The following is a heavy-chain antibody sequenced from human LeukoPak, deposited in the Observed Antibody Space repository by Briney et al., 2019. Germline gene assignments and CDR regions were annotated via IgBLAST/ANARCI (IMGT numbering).Heavy chain of an antibody. CDR3: AKGSYSSGWKTLFDY. CDR2: IKKDGSGT. Sequence: GGSLRLSCAASGFTFSGYWMTWVRQAPGKGLEWVANIKKDGSGTSYVDSVKGRFTISRDNSKNTLYLQMNSLRAEDTAVYYCAKGSYSSGWKTLFDYWGQGTLVTVSS. J-gene: IGHJ4*02. D-gene: IGHD6-19*01. CDR1: GFTFSGYW. V-gene: IGHV3-7*03.